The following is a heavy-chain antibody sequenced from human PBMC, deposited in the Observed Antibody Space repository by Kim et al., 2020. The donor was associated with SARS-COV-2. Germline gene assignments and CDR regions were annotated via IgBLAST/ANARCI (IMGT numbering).Heavy chain of an antibody. V-gene: IGHV3-48*03. D-gene: IGHD3-3*01. CDR2: ISSGGIPI. CDR1: GFTFSSYE. Sequence: GGSLRLSCAASGFTFSSYEMNWVRQAPGKGREWVSYISSGGIPIYYADSVKGRFTISRDNAKNSLYLQMNSLRAEDTAVYYCARDANDFWRGYYRPFDY. J-gene: IGHJ4*01. CDR3: ARDANDFWRGYYRPFDY.